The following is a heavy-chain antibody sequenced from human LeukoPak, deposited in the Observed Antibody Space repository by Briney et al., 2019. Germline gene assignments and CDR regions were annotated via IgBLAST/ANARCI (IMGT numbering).Heavy chain of an antibody. D-gene: IGHD1/OR15-1a*01. CDR1: GGSISSYY. CDR2: IYYSGST. V-gene: IGHV4-59*01. J-gene: IGHJ5*02. Sequence: KASETLSLTCTVSGGSISSYYWSWIRQPPGKGLEWIGYIYYSGSTNYNPSLKSRVTISVDTSKNQFSLKLSSVTAADTAVYYCPRKNKNWFDPWGQGTLVTVSS. CDR3: PRKNKNWFDP.